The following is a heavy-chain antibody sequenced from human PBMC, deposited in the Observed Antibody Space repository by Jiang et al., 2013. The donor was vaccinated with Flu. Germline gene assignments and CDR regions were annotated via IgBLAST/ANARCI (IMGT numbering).Heavy chain of an antibody. CDR2: IWYDGSNK. Sequence: SGGGVVQPGRSLRLSCAASGFTFSSYGMHWVRQAPGKGLEWVAVIWYDGSNKYYADSVKGRFTISRDNSKNTLYLQMNSLRAEDTAVYYCARGEGTTYYDFWSGYPNIHFDYWGQGTLVTVSS. CDR1: GFTFSSYG. D-gene: IGHD3-3*01. CDR3: ARGEGTTYYDFWSGYPNIHFDY. V-gene: IGHV3-33*01. J-gene: IGHJ4*02.